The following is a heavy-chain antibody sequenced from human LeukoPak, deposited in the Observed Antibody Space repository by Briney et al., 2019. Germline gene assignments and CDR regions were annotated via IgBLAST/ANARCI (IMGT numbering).Heavy chain of an antibody. Sequence: SETLSLTCTVSGGSISSYYWSWIRQPPGKGLEWIGYIYYSGSTNYNPSLKSRVTISVDTSKNQFSLKLSSVTAADTAVYYCARHSIGLPPDYWGQGTLVTVSS. CDR3: ARHSIGLPPDY. CDR1: GGSISSYY. CDR2: IYYSGST. J-gene: IGHJ4*02. D-gene: IGHD2-21*01. V-gene: IGHV4-59*08.